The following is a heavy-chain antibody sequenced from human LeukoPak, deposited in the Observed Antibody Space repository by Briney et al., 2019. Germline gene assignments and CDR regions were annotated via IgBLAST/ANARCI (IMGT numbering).Heavy chain of an antibody. Sequence: SETLSLTCTVSGGSISSSSYYWGWIRQPPGKGLEWIGSVYYSGSTYYSPSLKSRVTISVDTSKNQFSLKLNSMTAADTAVYYCARHRLPGTNWFEAWGQGTLVTVSS. CDR2: VYYSGST. V-gene: IGHV4-39*01. J-gene: IGHJ5*02. CDR3: ARHRLPGTNWFEA. D-gene: IGHD1-14*01. CDR1: GGSISSSSYY.